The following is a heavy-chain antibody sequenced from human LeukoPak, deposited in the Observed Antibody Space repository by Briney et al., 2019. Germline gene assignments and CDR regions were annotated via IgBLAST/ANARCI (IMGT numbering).Heavy chain of an antibody. CDR2: IDPNSGGT. Sequence: ASVKVSCKASGYTFTDYYIHWVRQAPGQGLEWMGWIDPNSGGTNFAQRFQGRVTMTRDTSISTAYMELSRLRSDDTAVYYCASPLWFGESYFDYWGQGTLVTVSS. CDR1: GYTFTDYY. V-gene: IGHV1-2*02. D-gene: IGHD3-10*01. J-gene: IGHJ4*02. CDR3: ASPLWFGESYFDY.